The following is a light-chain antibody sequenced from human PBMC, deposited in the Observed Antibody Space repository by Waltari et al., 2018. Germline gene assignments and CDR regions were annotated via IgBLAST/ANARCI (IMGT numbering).Light chain of an antibody. Sequence: SYVLTQSPSVSVAPGQTASITCGGNTIGSKSVHWYQQKPGQAPVVVVYDDGVRPSGIPDRFFGYNSENTATLTISMVEAGDEADYYCQVWDTTNDHVVFGGGTKMTVL. CDR2: DDG. CDR1: TIGSKS. J-gene: IGLJ2*01. CDR3: QVWDTTNDHVV. V-gene: IGLV3-21*02.